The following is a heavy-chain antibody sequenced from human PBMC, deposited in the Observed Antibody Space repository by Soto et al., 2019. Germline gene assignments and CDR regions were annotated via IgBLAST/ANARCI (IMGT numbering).Heavy chain of an antibody. J-gene: IGHJ6*02. CDR1: GFTFSSYA. CDR2: ISGSGGST. Sequence: SLRLSCAASGFTFSSYAISWVRQAPGKGLEWVSAISGSGGSTYYADSVKGRFTISRDNSKNTLYLQMNSLRAEDTAVYYCAKGAQWLVNNDYYYYGMDVWGQGTTVTVSS. D-gene: IGHD6-19*01. CDR3: AKGAQWLVNNDYYYYGMDV. V-gene: IGHV3-23*01.